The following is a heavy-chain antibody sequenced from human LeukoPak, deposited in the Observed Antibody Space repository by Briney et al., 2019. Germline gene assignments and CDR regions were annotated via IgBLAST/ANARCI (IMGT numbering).Heavy chain of an antibody. CDR2: VRVNGRST. J-gene: IGHJ4*02. Sequence: GGSLRLSCAASGFTFSSHGMSWVRQAPGKGLEWVSTVRVNGRSTYYADSVKGRFTISRDNSKNTLYLQMNSLRAEDTALYYCAKPGEASNYYFDYWGQGALVTVSS. V-gene: IGHV3-23*01. CDR3: AKPGEASNYYFDY. CDR1: GFTFSSHG. D-gene: IGHD2-21*01.